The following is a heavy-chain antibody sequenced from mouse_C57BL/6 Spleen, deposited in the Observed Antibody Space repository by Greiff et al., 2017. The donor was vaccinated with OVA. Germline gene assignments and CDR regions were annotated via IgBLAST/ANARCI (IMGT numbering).Heavy chain of an antibody. V-gene: IGHV1-81*01. CDR2: IYPRSGNT. Sequence: QVQLKESGAELARPGASVKLSCKASGYTFTSYGISWVKQRTGQGLEWIGEIYPRSGNTYYNEKFKGKATLTADKSSSTAYMELRSLTSEDSAVYFCARETITTVVATSYYYAMDYWGQGTSVTVSS. D-gene: IGHD1-1*01. CDR3: ARETITTVVATSYYYAMDY. J-gene: IGHJ4*01. CDR1: GYTFTSYG.